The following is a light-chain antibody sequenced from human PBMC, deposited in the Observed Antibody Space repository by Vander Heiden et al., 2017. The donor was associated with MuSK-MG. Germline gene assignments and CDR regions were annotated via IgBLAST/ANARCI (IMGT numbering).Light chain of an antibody. J-gene: IGLJ2*01. CDR3: AAWDDSLNGVV. V-gene: IGLV1-44*01. Sequence: QSVLTQPPSASGTPGQRVPISCSGSSSNIGSNTVNWYQQLPGTAPKLLIYSNNERPSGVPDRFSGSMSGTSASLAISGLQSEDEADYYCAAWDDSLNGVVFGGGTKLTVL. CDR2: SNN. CDR1: SSNIGSNT.